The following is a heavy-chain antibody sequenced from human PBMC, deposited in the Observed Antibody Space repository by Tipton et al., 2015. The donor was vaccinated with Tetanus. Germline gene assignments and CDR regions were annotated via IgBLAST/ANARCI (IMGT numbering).Heavy chain of an antibody. J-gene: IGHJ4*02. D-gene: IGHD5/OR15-5a*01. CDR1: GDSVSTGNYY. CDR2: IHHSGTA. V-gene: IGHV4-30-4*08. Sequence: TLSLTCTVSGDSVSTGNYYWGWIRQPPGKGLEWIAFIHHSGTAFSNPSLKSRVTISIDTSQNQFSLRLNSVTAADTAVYYCARANNECPRKRPFECWGQGALVLLSS. CDR3: ARANNECPRKRPFEC.